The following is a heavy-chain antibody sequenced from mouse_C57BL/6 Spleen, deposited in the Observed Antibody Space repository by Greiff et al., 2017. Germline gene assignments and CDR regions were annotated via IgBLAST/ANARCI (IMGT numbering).Heavy chain of an antibody. CDR2: ISSGGDYI. V-gene: IGHV5-9-1*02. J-gene: IGHJ4*01. Sequence: EVKLQESGEGLVKPGGSLKLSCAASGFTFSSYAMSWVRQTPEKRLEWVAYISSGGDYIYYADTVKGRVTISSDNAMNTLYLQMSSLKSEDTAMYYGTREGAGYYGSSYYYAMDYWGQGTSVTVSS. D-gene: IGHD1-1*01. CDR1: GFTFSSYA. CDR3: TREGAGYYGSSYYYAMDY.